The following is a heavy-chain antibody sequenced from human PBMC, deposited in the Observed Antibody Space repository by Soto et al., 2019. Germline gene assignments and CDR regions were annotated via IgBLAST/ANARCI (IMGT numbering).Heavy chain of an antibody. V-gene: IGHV3-74*01. D-gene: IGHD3-9*01. J-gene: IGHJ4*02. CDR3: ARDSYGFLSGYYTDY. CDR1: GFPFSSYW. CDR2: ISGDGVTT. Sequence: EVQLVESGGDLVQRGGSLRLSCAASGFPFSSYWMHWVRHTPGKGLDWVARISGDGVTTYYADSVTGRFTVSRDKAKKTISLQKRGLRAVETAFYYFARDSYGFLSGYYTDYWGKGTLVSVSS.